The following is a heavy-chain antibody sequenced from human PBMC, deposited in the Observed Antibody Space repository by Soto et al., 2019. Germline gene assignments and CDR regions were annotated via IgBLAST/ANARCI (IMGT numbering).Heavy chain of an antibody. D-gene: IGHD2-21*02. CDR1: GGSISSGGFS. CDR2: PYHTGNT. V-gene: IGHV4-30-2*01. CDR3: ARFRGTVILDY. J-gene: IGHJ4*02. Sequence: QLQLQQSGSGLVKPSQTLSLSCAVSGGSISSGGFSWGWLRQPPGKGLEWIGYPYHTGNTYHNPSLGSRVTTSVDRSKNQLTLELTSVTVADTAVYYCARFRGTVILDYWGQGTLVTVSS.